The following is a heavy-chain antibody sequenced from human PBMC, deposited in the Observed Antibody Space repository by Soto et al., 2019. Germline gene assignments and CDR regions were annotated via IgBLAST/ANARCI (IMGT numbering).Heavy chain of an antibody. V-gene: IGHV4-31*03. CDR2: IYYSGST. CDR1: GGSISSGGYY. CDR3: ASQGGDSSAYYYDY. J-gene: IGHJ4*02. Sequence: QVQLQESGAGLVKPSQTLSLTCTVSGGSISSGGYYWSWIRQHPGKGLEGIGYIYYSGSTYYNPSLTSRVTISVDTSKNQFSLKLSSVTAADTAVYYCASQGGDSSAYYYDYWGQGTLVTVSS. D-gene: IGHD3-22*01.